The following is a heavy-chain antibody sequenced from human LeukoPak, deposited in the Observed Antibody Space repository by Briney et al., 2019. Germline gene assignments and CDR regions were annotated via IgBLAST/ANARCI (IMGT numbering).Heavy chain of an antibody. D-gene: IGHD1-26*01. CDR1: GFTVGSSY. Sequence: PGGSLRLSCAASGFTVGSSYMGLVSQAPGKGLEWVSVIYSGGSTYYADSMKGRFTLSRDNSKNTLYLQMNSLRAEDTAVYYCARLSGSYYEADYWGQGTLVTVSS. CDR3: ARLSGSYYEADY. V-gene: IGHV3-53*01. CDR2: IYSGGST. J-gene: IGHJ4*02.